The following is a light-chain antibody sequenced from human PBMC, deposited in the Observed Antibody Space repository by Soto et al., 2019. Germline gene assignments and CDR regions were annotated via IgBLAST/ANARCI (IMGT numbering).Light chain of an antibody. J-gene: IGKJ1*01. V-gene: IGKV3-20*01. CDR3: QQYAGSPRA. CDR2: DAS. CDR1: QSVTGNY. Sequence: EIALTQSPGTLSLSPGERATLSCRASQSVTGNYLSWYQHRPGRAPRLLIYDASTRATDIPHRFIGSGSGTDFTLTISRLEPEDSAVYYCQQYAGSPRALDQATKVELK.